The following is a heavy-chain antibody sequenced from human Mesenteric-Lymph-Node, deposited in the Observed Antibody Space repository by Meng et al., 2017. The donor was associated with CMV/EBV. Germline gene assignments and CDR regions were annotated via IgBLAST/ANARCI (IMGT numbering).Heavy chain of an antibody. CDR3: ARCYGSGSYMVY. CDR2: ISSSGSTI. V-gene: IGHV3-11*01. CDR1: GFTFSDYY. D-gene: IGHD3-10*01. Sequence: LSLTCAASGFTFSDYYMSWIRQAPGKGLEWVSYISSSGSTIYYADSVKGRFTISRDNAKNSLYLQMNSLRAEDTAVYYCARCYGSGSYMVYWGQGTLVTVSS. J-gene: IGHJ4*02.